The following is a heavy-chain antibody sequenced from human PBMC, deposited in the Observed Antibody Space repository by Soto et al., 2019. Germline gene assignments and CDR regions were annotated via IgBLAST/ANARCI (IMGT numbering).Heavy chain of an antibody. V-gene: IGHV1-69*08. CDR2: IITILGIA. J-gene: IGHJ5*02. CDR3: ARDRIAVAGVWFDP. D-gene: IGHD6-19*01. Sequence: QVQLVQSGAEVKKPGSSVKVSCKASGGTFSSYTISWVRQAPGQVLEWMGRIITILGIATYAQKFQGRVTITADKSTSTADMELSSLRSEDTAVYYCARDRIAVAGVWFDPWGQGTLVTVSS. CDR1: GGTFSSYT.